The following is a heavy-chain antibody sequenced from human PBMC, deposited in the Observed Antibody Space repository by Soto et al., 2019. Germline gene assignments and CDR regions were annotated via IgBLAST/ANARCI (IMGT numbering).Heavy chain of an antibody. CDR1: GFTFSSYA. Sequence: QVQLVESGGGVVQPGRSLRLSCAASGFTFSSYAMHWVRQAPGKGLEWVAVISYYGSNKYYADSVKGRFTISRDNSKNTLYLQMNSLRAEDTAVYYCARDGLPYSSSSWLVYWGQGTLVTVSS. V-gene: IGHV3-30-3*01. D-gene: IGHD6-6*01. J-gene: IGHJ4*02. CDR3: ARDGLPYSSSSWLVY. CDR2: ISYYGSNK.